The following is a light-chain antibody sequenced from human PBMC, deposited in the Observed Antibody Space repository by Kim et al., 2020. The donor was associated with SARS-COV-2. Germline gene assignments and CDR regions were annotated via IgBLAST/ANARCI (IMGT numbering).Light chain of an antibody. CDR3: QVWDSSTYV. V-gene: IGLV3-9*01. CDR1: NSGSKN. J-gene: IGLJ1*01. CDR2: RDN. Sequence: SVALGQTARITCGENNSGSKNVHWYQRKPGQAPVLVIYRDNDRPSGIPERFSGSNSGNTATLTISRAQAGDEADYYCQVWDSSTYVFGSGTKVTVL.